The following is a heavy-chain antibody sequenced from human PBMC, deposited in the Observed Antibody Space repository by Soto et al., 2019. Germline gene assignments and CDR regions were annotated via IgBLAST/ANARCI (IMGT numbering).Heavy chain of an antibody. CDR3: ARGYYDILTGYYFRVDAFDI. CDR1: GYTFTSYD. D-gene: IGHD3-9*01. Sequence: QVQLVQSGAEVKKPGASVKVSCKASGYTFTSYDINWVRQATGQGLEWMGWMNPNCGNTGYAQKFQGRVTMTRNTSISTAYMELSSLRSEDTAVYYCARGYYDILTGYYFRVDAFDIWGQGTMVTVSS. CDR2: MNPNCGNT. J-gene: IGHJ3*02. V-gene: IGHV1-8*01.